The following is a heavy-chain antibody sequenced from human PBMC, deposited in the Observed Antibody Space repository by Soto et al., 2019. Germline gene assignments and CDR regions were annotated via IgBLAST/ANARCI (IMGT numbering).Heavy chain of an antibody. CDR3: ARSQGSSTSLEVYYYYYSGMDV. CDR2: IIPISGTA. J-gene: IGHJ6*02. V-gene: IGHV1-69*01. CDR1: GGTFSSYC. D-gene: IGHD2-2*01. Sequence: QVQLVQSGAEVKKPGSSVKVSCKASGGTFSSYCISWVRQAPGQGLEWMGGIIPISGTANYAQKFQGRVTITADESTSTAYMELGSLRAADTAVYSCARSQGSSTSLEVYYYYYSGMDVWGPGTTVTVSS.